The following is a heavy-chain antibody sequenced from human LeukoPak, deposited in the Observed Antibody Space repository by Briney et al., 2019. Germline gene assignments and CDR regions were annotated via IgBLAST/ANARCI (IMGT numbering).Heavy chain of an antibody. V-gene: IGHV4-59*01. CDR2: IYYSGST. Sequence: RPSETLSLTCTVSGGSIRSYYWSWIRQPPGKGLEWIGYIYYSGSTNYNPSLKSRVTISVDTSKNQFSLKLSSVTAADTAVYYCARESIVATLWGQGTLVTVSS. D-gene: IGHD5-12*01. CDR3: ARESIVATL. J-gene: IGHJ4*02. CDR1: GGSIRSYY.